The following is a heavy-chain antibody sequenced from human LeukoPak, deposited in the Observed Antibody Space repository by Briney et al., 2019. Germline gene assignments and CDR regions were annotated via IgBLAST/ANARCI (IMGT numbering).Heavy chain of an antibody. V-gene: IGHV3-48*01. CDR2: IRIPTGAL. CDR3: VRGKSLYYYDNSGYFDS. CDR1: GFTFSDYT. D-gene: IGHD3-22*01. Sequence: GGSLRLSCAASGFTFSDYTMDWVRQAPGKGLEWLSYIRIPTGALYYADSVKGRFTISRDNAKNSLYLQMNNLRAEDTAVYYCVRGKSLYYYDNSGYFDSWGQGTLATVSS. J-gene: IGHJ4*02.